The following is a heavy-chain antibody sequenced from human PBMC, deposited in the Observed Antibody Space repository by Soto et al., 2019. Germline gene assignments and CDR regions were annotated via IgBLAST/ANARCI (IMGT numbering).Heavy chain of an antibody. CDR3: AKGGRIVATTYNLDV. CDR2: ISGSGGGT. V-gene: IGHV3-23*01. J-gene: IGHJ6*02. Sequence: EVQLLESGGGLVQPGGSLRLSCGASGFTFSTYAMNWVRQAPGKGLEWVAAISGSGGGTYYADSVKGRFTISRDNSENSLFLHMNSLRAEDRAVYFCAKGGRIVATTYNLDVWGQGTTVAVSS. D-gene: IGHD1-26*01. CDR1: GFTFSTYA.